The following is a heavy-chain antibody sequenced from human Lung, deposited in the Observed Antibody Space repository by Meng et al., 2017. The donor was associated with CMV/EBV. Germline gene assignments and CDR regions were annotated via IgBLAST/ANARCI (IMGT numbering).Heavy chain of an antibody. CDR1: GFGLSSYA. V-gene: IGHV3-30-3*01. D-gene: IGHD3-9*01. Sequence: SXKIPXAASGFGLSSYAMHRVRQAPGKGLEWMAVISYEGSKKYYADSAKGRFTISRGNSKNTLYLQVNSLRAEDTAVYYCAREGSYYDVLTSSYNDFGNYYYHMDVWGQGTXVTVSS. CDR2: ISYEGSKK. J-gene: IGHJ6*02. CDR3: AREGSYYDVLTSSYNDFGNYYYHMDV.